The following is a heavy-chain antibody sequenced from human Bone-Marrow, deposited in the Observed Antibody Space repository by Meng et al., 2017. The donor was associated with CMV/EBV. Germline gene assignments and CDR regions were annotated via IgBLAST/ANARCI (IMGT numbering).Heavy chain of an antibody. CDR3: ARMSSGWNLGWFDP. Sequence: SGYSFTTYWITWVRQMPGKGLEWMGRFDPSDSYTNYSPSFQGHVTFSADRTISTAYLQWSSLKASDTAMYYCARMSSGWNLGWFDPWGQGTLVTVSS. V-gene: IGHV5-10-1*01. CDR2: FDPSDSYT. CDR1: GYSFTTYW. D-gene: IGHD6-19*01. J-gene: IGHJ5*02.